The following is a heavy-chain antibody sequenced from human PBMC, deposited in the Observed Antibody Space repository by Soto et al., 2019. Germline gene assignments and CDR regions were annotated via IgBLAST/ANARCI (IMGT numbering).Heavy chain of an antibody. Sequence: ASVKVSCKASGYTFTGYYMHWVRQAPGQGLEWMGWINPNSGGTNYAQKFQGRVTMTRDTSISTAYMELSRLRSDDTAVYYCARGVLLLRTRILNWFDPWGQGTLVTVSS. CDR3: ARGVLLLRTRILNWFDP. V-gene: IGHV1-2*02. D-gene: IGHD3-22*01. J-gene: IGHJ5*02. CDR2: INPNSGGT. CDR1: GYTFTGYY.